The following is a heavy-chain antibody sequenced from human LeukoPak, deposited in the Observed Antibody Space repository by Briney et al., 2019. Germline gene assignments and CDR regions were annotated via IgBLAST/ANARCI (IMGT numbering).Heavy chain of an antibody. CDR2: ISGSGGST. Sequence: PGGSLRLSCAASGFTFSSYAMSWVRQAAGKGLEWVSAISGSGGSTYYADSVKGRFTISRDNSKNTLYLQMNSLRAEDTAVYYCAKGESIAIDAFDIWGQGTMVTVSS. CDR3: AKGESIAIDAFDI. CDR1: GFTFSSYA. D-gene: IGHD6-6*01. J-gene: IGHJ3*02. V-gene: IGHV3-23*01.